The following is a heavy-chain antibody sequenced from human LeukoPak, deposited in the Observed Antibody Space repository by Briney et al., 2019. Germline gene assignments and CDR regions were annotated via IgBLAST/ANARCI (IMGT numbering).Heavy chain of an antibody. V-gene: IGHV3-30-3*01. CDR1: GFTFSSYA. CDR2: ISYDGSNK. D-gene: IGHD6-19*01. Sequence: PGRSLRLSCAASGFTFSSYAMHWVRQAPGKGLEWVAVISYDGSNKYYADSVKGRFTISRDNSKNTLYLQMNSLRAEDTAVYYCARDCSQWLVLTTAGWFDPWGQGTLVTVSS. CDR3: ARDCSQWLVLTTAGWFDP. J-gene: IGHJ5*02.